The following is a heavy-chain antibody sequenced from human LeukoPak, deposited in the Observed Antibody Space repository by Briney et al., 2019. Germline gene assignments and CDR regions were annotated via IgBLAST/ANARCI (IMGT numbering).Heavy chain of an antibody. CDR1: GPNFGSYA. Sequence: GGSLRLSCVASGPNFGSYAVHWVRQAPGKGLEWVAFIQHDATSTFYRDSVQGRFTISRDNYKYTAYLQMNSLRNEDTAVYYVAKRRFMTIVIISSAAFDIWGQGKMVTVSS. J-gene: IGHJ3*02. V-gene: IGHV3-30*02. CDR2: IQHDATST. D-gene: IGHD4/OR15-4a*01. CDR3: AKRRFMTIVIISSAAFDI.